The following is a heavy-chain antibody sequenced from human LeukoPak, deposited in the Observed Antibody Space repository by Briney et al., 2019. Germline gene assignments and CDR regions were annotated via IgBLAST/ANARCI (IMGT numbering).Heavy chain of an antibody. D-gene: IGHD4-17*01. CDR2: IPFDGSDE. J-gene: IGHJ4*02. V-gene: IGHV3-30*02. Sequence: PGGSLRLSCEVSGFRLTTYGTHWVRQAPGKGLEWVAYIPFDGSDEYYVDSVKGRFSISRDNSKNTLYLQMNSLRAEDTAVYYCANSRGYGDYSTLFDYWGQGTLVTVSS. CDR3: ANSRGYGDYSTLFDY. CDR1: GFRLTTYG.